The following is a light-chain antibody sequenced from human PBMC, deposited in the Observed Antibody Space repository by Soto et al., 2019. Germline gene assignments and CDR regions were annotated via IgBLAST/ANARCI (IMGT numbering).Light chain of an antibody. J-gene: IGLJ2*01. V-gene: IGLV4-69*01. CDR1: SGHSNYA. CDR3: QTWDTGIVL. CDR2: VNSDGSH. Sequence: QPVLTQSPSASASLGASVKLTCTLSSGHSNYAIAWHQQLPEKGPRYLMKVNSDGSHSKGDGIPDRFSGSSSGAERYLTISSLQSEDEADYYRQTWDTGIVLFGGGTKLTVL.